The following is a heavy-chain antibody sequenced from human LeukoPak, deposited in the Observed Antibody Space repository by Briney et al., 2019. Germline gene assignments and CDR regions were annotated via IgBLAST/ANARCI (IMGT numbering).Heavy chain of an antibody. CDR2: IWSDGSKE. J-gene: IGHJ4*02. D-gene: IGHD6-19*01. V-gene: IGHV3-33*01. CDR1: GFTFRSYG. CDR3: TRDRDSGWYHFDS. Sequence: GGSLRLSCAASGFTFRSYGMHWVRQAPGKGLEWVAVIWSDGSKEYYADSVKGRVTISRDNSKNTLYLQMNSLRTEDTAVYCCTRDRDSGWYHFDSWGQGTLVIVSS.